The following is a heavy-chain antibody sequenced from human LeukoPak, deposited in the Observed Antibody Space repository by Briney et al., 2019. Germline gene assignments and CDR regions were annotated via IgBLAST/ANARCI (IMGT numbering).Heavy chain of an antibody. CDR2: IDNGSSYT. CDR3: ARDLPISDSSGYYLDY. CDR1: GFIFSSKW. Sequence: GGSLRLSCAASGFIFSSKWIHWVRQAPGKGLDWVSRIDNGSSYTSYADSVKGRFTISRDNAKNTLYLQMNSLRAEDTAVYYCARDLPISDSSGYYLDYWGQGTVVTVSS. V-gene: IGHV3-74*01. D-gene: IGHD3-22*01. J-gene: IGHJ4*02.